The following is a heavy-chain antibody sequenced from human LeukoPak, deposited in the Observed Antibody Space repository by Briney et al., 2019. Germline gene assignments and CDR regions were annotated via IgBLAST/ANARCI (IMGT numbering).Heavy chain of an antibody. J-gene: IGHJ3*02. CDR3: ARPARQWGRAPGAFDI. Sequence: PSETLSLTCTVSGGSISSYYWSWIRQPPGKGLEWIGYIYYSGSTNYNPSLKSRVTISVDTSKNQFSLKLSSVTAAVTAVYYCARPARQWGRAPGAFDIWGQGTMVTVPS. CDR1: GGSISSYY. CDR2: IYYSGST. D-gene: IGHD1-26*01. V-gene: IGHV4-59*01.